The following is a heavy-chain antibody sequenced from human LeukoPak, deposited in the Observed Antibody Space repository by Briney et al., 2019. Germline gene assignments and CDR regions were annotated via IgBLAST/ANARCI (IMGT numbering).Heavy chain of an antibody. CDR3: ARRVVPAAMVGWFDP. D-gene: IGHD2-2*01. J-gene: IGHJ5*02. Sequence: GASVKVSCKASGGTFSSYAISWVRQAPGQGLEWMGGIIPIFGTANYAQKFQGRVTITTDESTSTAYMELSSLRSEDTAVYYCARRVVPAAMVGWFDPWGQGTLVTVSS. CDR2: IIPIFGTA. CDR1: GGTFSSYA. V-gene: IGHV1-69*05.